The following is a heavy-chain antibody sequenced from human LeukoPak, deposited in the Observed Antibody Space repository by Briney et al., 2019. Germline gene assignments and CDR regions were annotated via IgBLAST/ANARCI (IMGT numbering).Heavy chain of an antibody. CDR1: GFTFSSYG. CDR2: IRYDGSNK. CDR3: AKDLGYGGKQPRYYFDY. D-gene: IGHD4-23*01. Sequence: GGSLRLSCAASGFTFSSYGMHWVRQAPGKGLEWVAFIRYDGSNKYYADSVKGRFTISRDNSKNTLYLQMNSLRAEDTAVYYCAKDLGYGGKQPRYYFDYWGQGTLVTVSS. J-gene: IGHJ4*02. V-gene: IGHV3-30*02.